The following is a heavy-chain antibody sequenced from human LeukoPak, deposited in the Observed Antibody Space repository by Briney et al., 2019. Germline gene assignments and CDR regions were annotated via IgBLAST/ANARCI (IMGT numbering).Heavy chain of an antibody. J-gene: IGHJ6*02. CDR2: INSDGGST. V-gene: IGHV3-74*01. CDR3: ARDRFFGMDV. Sequence: GGSLRLSCAASGFTFSSYAMSWVRQAPGKGLEWVSRINSDGGSTTYADSVKGRFTISRDNAKNMLYLQMNSLRAEDTAVYYCARDRFFGMDVWGQGTTVTVSS. CDR1: GFTFSSYA.